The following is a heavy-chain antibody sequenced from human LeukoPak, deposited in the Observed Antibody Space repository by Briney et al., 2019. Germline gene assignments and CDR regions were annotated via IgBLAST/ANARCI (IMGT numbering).Heavy chain of an antibody. Sequence: SETLSLTCAVYGGSFSGYYWSWIRQPPGKGLEWIGEINHSGSANYNPSLKSRVTISVDTSKNQFSLKLSSVTAADTAVYYCARWSGGSGSYHLGNYGMDVWGKGTTVTVSS. CDR3: ARWSGGSGSYHLGNYGMDV. CDR2: INHSGSA. J-gene: IGHJ6*04. D-gene: IGHD3-10*01. CDR1: GGSFSGYY. V-gene: IGHV4-34*01.